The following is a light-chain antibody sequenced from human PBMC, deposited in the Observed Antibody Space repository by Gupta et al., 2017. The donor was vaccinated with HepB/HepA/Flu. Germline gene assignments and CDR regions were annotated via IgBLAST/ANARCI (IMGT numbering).Light chain of an antibody. J-gene: IGKJ1*01. CDR3: QQYNSYRP. V-gene: IGKV1-5*03. CDR2: KAS. Sequence: DIQMTQSPSTLSASIGDRVTITCRASQSISRWLAWYQQKPGKAPKLLISKASSLESGVPSRFIGSGSGKEFTLTISSLQHDDCANYYGQQYNSYRPFGQGTKVEIK. CDR1: QSISRW.